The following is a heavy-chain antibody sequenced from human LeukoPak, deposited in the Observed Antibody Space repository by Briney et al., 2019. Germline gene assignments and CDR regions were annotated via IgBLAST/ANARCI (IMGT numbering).Heavy chain of an antibody. Sequence: SETLSLTCIVSGGSISSSSYYWGWIRQPPGKGLEWIGTIYYSGSTYYNPSLKSRVTISVDTSKNQFSLKPSSVTAADTAVYYCARETKTFYFDSSAYYPYYFDSWGQGTLVTVSS. CDR1: GGSISSSSYY. D-gene: IGHD3-22*01. CDR2: IYYSGST. V-gene: IGHV4-39*02. CDR3: ARETKTFYFDSSAYYPYYFDS. J-gene: IGHJ4*02.